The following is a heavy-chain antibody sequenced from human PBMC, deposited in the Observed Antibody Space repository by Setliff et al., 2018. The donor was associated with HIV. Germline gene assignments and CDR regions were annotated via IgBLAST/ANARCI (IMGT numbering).Heavy chain of an antibody. CDR1: GGFISSRY. D-gene: IGHD3-16*02. J-gene: IGHJ4*02. CDR3: ARAYYDHLWASYRFDY. Sequence: SETLSLTCTVSGGFISSRYWSWIRQPPGKGLEWIGNAYHSGRAFYNPSLKSRVTMSVDTSTSQFSLRLTSMTAADTAVYYCARAYYDHLWASYRFDYWGQGTLVTVSS. CDR2: AYHSGRA. V-gene: IGHV4-59*11.